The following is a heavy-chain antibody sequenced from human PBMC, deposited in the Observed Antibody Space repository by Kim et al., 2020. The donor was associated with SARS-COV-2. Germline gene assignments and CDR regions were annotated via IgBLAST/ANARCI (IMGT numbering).Heavy chain of an antibody. CDR1: GGSVSSGSYY. CDR2: IYYSGST. Sequence: SETLSLTCTVSGGSVSSGSYYWSWIRQPPGKGLEWIGYIYYSGSTNYNPSLKSRVTISVDTSKNQFSLKLSSVTAADTAMYYCARGYYDSSGYYGEFDY. D-gene: IGHD3-22*01. CDR3: ARGYYDSSGYYGEFDY. V-gene: IGHV4-61*01. J-gene: IGHJ4*01.